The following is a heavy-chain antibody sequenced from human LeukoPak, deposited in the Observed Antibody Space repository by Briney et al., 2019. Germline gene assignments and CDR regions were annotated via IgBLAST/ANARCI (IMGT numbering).Heavy chain of an antibody. D-gene: IGHD1-26*01. CDR3: ARGGPFQWELLVY. CDR1: GFTFSSYA. Sequence: GESLKISCAASGFTFSSYAMHWVRQAPGKGLEYVSVISSNGGSTYYANSVKGRFTISRDNSKNTLYLQMGSLRAEDMAVYYCARGGPFQWELLVYWGQGTLVTVSS. J-gene: IGHJ4*02. CDR2: ISSNGGST. V-gene: IGHV3-64*01.